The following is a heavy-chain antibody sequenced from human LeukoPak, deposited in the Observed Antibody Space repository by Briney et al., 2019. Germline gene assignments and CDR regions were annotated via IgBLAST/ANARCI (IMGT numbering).Heavy chain of an antibody. V-gene: IGHV4-61*02. Sequence: PSQTLSLTCTVSGGSISSGSYYWSWIRQPAGKGLEWIGRIYTSGSTNYNPSLKSRVTISVDTSKNQFSLKLSSVTAADTAVYHCAREGWFGESYFDYWGQGTLVTVSS. CDR1: GGSISSGSYY. D-gene: IGHD3-10*01. CDR2: IYTSGST. CDR3: AREGWFGESYFDY. J-gene: IGHJ4*02.